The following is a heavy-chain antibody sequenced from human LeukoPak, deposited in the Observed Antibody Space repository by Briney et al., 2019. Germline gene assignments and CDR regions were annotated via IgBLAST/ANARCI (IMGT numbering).Heavy chain of an antibody. CDR3: AKIPVDTAMANVDY. J-gene: IGHJ4*02. CDR1: GFTFSSYG. D-gene: IGHD5-18*01. Sequence: QAGGSLRLSCAASGFTFSSYGMHWVRQAPGKGLEWVAFIRYDGSNKYYADSVKGRFTISRDNSKNTLYLQMNSPRAEDTAVYYCAKIPVDTAMANVDYWGQGTLVTVSS. V-gene: IGHV3-30*02. CDR2: IRYDGSNK.